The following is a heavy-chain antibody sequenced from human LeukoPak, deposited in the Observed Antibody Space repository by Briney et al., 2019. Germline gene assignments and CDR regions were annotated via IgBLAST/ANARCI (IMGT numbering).Heavy chain of an antibody. Sequence: GGSLRLSCAASGFTFSSYAMSWVRQAPGKGLEWVSAISGSGGSTDYADSVKGRFTISRDNSKNTLYLQMNSLRAEDTAVYYCAKAGHPSAYCSSTSCYMGSWGQGTLVTVSS. CDR2: ISGSGGST. CDR3: AKAGHPSAYCSSTSCYMGS. CDR1: GFTFSSYA. J-gene: IGHJ5*02. V-gene: IGHV3-23*01. D-gene: IGHD2-2*02.